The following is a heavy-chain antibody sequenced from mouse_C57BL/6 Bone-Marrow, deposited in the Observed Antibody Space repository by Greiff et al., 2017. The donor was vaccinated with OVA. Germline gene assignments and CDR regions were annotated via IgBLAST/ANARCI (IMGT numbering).Heavy chain of an antibody. CDR1: GYTFTDYE. CDR2: IDPETGGT. CDR3: TYDCSDLGD. V-gene: IGHV1-15*01. Sequence: VQLVESGAELVRPGASVTLSCKASGYTFTDYEMHWVKQTPVHGLEWIGAIDPETGGTAYNQKFKGKAILTADKSSSTAYMELRSLTSEDSAVYYCTYDCSDLGDWGPGTSVTVSS. J-gene: IGHJ4*01. D-gene: IGHD2-3*01.